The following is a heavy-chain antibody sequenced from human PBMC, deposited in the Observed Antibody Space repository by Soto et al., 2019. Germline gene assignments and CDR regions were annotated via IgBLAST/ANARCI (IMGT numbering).Heavy chain of an antibody. J-gene: IGHJ6*02. D-gene: IGHD6-19*01. V-gene: IGHV3-23*01. CDR2: ISGSGGST. CDR1: GFTFSSYA. CDR3: AKAGYSSGWFMDAYYYYGMDV. Sequence: LRLSCAASGFTFSSYAMSWVRQAPGKGLEWVSAISGSGGSTYYADSVKGRFTISRDNSKNTLYLQMNSLRAEDTAVYYCAKAGYSSGWFMDAYYYYGMDVWGQGTTVTVSS.